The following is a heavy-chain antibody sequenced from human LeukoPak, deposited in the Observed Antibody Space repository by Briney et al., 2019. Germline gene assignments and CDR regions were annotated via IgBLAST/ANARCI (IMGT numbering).Heavy chain of an antibody. CDR3: ARLQYSSSWYYFDY. J-gene: IGHJ4*02. D-gene: IGHD6-13*01. V-gene: IGHV4-59*01. CDR2: IYYSGST. CDR1: GGSISSYY. Sequence: PSETLSLTCTVSGGSISSYYWSWIRQPPGKGLEWIGYIYYSGSTNYNPSLKSRVTISVDTSKNQFSLKLSSVTAADTAVYYCARLQYSSSWYYFDYWGQGALVTVSS.